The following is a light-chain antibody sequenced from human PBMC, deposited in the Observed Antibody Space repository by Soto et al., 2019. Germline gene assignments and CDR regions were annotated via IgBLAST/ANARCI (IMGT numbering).Light chain of an antibody. Sequence: DIQMTQSPSSLSASVGDRVTITCRASQTIINNLNWYQQKPGKAPKLLIYAASSLQSGVPSRFSGSGSGTDFTLTVSSLQPEDFASYFCQQSFRTPLTFGGGTKVEIK. J-gene: IGKJ4*01. V-gene: IGKV1-39*01. CDR2: AAS. CDR1: QTIINN. CDR3: QQSFRTPLT.